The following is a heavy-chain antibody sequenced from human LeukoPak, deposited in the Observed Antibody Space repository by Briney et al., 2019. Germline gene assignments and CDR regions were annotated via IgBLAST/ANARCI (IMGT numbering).Heavy chain of an antibody. CDR3: ARDAPIAAEYYYYYYGMDV. CDR1: GGSVSSGSYY. D-gene: IGHD6-6*01. Sequence: SETLSLTCTVSGGSVSSGSYYWSWIRQPPGKGLEWIGYIYYSGSTNYNPSLKSRVTISVDTSKNQFSLKLSSVTAADTAVYYCARDAPIAAEYYYYYYGMDVWGQGTTATVSS. J-gene: IGHJ6*02. V-gene: IGHV4-61*01. CDR2: IYYSGST.